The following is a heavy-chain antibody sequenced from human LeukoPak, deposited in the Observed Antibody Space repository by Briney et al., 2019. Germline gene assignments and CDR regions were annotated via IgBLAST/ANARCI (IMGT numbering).Heavy chain of an antibody. CDR2: IYYIGNT. J-gene: IGHJ4*02. CDR3: ASFYGSGSYYDY. Sequence: SETLSLTCTVSGGSISSSSYYWGWIRQPPGKGLEWIGSIYYIGNTYYNPSLKSRVTMSIDTSKNQFSLRLSSVTAADTAVYYCASFYGSGSYYDYWGQGTLVTVSS. V-gene: IGHV4-39*07. D-gene: IGHD3-10*01. CDR1: GGSISSSSYY.